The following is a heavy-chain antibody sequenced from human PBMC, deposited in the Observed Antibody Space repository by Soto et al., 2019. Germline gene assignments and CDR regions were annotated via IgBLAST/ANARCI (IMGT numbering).Heavy chain of an antibody. CDR2: IYYSGST. J-gene: IGHJ5*02. CDR3: ARDKNWNLGYNWFDP. V-gene: IGHV4-30-4*01. D-gene: IGHD1-1*01. CDR1: GGSISSGDYY. Sequence: SETLSLTCTVSGGSISSGDYYWSWIRQPPGKGLEWIGYIYYSGSTYYNPSLKSRVTISVDTSKNQFSLKLSSVTAADTAVYYCARDKNWNLGYNWFDPWGQGTLVTVSS.